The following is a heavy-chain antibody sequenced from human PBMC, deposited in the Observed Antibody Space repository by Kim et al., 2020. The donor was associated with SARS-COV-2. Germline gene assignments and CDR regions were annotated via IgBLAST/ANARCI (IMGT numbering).Heavy chain of an antibody. V-gene: IGHV3-15*01. Sequence: PGGSLRLSCTTSGLTFNNAWMSWVRQAPGQGLEWLGRLKTETDGETTEYAAPVKGRFFISVDDSKTTLYLQMNSLRTEDTAVYYCTTYRPWPKYGFFDYWGQGALVTVSS. CDR2: LKTETDGETT. CDR3: TTYRPWPKYGFFDY. CDR1: GLTFNNAW. D-gene: IGHD3-10*01. J-gene: IGHJ4*02.